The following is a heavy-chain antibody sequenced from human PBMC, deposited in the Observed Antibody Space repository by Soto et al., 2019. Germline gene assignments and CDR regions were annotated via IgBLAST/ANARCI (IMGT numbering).Heavy chain of an antibody. CDR2: IYYSGST. CDR3: ARHIRESGSFYGVGD. Sequence: QVQLQESGPGLVKPSETLSLTCTVSGGSISNYYWSWIRQPPGRGLEWIGLIYYSGSTSYNPSLKSRLTISVDTSKNQFSLKLSSVTAADTAVYYCARHIRESGSFYGVGDWGQGTLVTVSS. D-gene: IGHD1-26*01. CDR1: GGSISNYY. V-gene: IGHV4-59*08. J-gene: IGHJ4*02.